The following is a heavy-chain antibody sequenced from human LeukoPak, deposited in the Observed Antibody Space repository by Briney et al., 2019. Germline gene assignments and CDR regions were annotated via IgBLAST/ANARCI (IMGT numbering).Heavy chain of an antibody. CDR3: ARDRRLGGYSGQAHYFDY. J-gene: IGHJ4*02. CDR1: GYTFTSYY. CDR2: INPSGGST. V-gene: IGHV1-46*01. Sequence: ASVKVSYKASGYTFTSYYIHWVRQAPGQGLEWMGIINPSGGSTSYAQKFQGRVTMTRDTSTSTVYMELSSLRSEDTAVYYCARDRRLGGYSGQAHYFDYWGQGTLVTVSS. D-gene: IGHD5-12*01.